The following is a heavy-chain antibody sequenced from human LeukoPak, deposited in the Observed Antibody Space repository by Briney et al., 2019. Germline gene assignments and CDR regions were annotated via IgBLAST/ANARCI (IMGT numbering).Heavy chain of an antibody. Sequence: PSETLSLTCTVSGNSISSGDNYWSWIRQPAGKGLEWIGRIYTSGSTNYNPSLKSRGTISVDTSKNQFSLKLSSVTAADTAVYYCARAPSGRLRALQGGRFDPWGQGTLVTVSS. J-gene: IGHJ5*02. D-gene: IGHD1-26*01. CDR1: GNSISSGDNY. CDR3: ARAPSGRLRALQGGRFDP. V-gene: IGHV4-61*02. CDR2: IYTSGST.